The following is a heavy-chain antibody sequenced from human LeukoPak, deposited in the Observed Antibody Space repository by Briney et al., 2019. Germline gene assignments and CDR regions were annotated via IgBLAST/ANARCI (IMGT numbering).Heavy chain of an antibody. CDR1: GFTFNSYA. CDR3: AKDKGITMIVVDPYYFDY. D-gene: IGHD3-22*01. J-gene: IGHJ4*02. V-gene: IGHV3-23*01. CDR2: ISSSGNNT. Sequence: GGSLRLSCAASGFTFNSYAMNWVRQAPGKGLEWVSTISSSGNNTYYTDSVKGRFTISRDNSKNTLYLQMNSLRAEDTAVYYCAKDKGITMIVVDPYYFDYWGQGTLVTVSS.